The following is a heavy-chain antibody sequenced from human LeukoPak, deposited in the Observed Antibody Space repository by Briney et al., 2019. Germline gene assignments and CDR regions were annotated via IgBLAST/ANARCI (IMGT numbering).Heavy chain of an antibody. CDR3: AKTNGYYDY. Sequence: PGGSLRLSCAASGFTLSKYGMSWVRQAAGKGREWVSGISGNGDNTYYADFVKGRSTVSRDNSKNTLYLQMDSLRAEDRAVYYCAKTNGYYDYWGRGTQVTVSS. J-gene: IGHJ4*02. V-gene: IGHV3-23*01. CDR1: GFTLSKYG. CDR2: ISGNGDNT. D-gene: IGHD3-22*01.